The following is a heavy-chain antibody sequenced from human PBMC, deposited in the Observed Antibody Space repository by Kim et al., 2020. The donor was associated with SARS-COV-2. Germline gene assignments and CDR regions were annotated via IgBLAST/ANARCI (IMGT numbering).Heavy chain of an antibody. D-gene: IGHD3-22*01. CDR1: GGSISSYY. J-gene: IGHJ4*02. CDR2: NYTSGST. CDR3: ARESGDSSGYYYGYYYFDY. V-gene: IGHV4-4*07. Sequence: SETLSLTCTVSGGSISSYYWSWIRQPAGKGLEWIVRNYTSGSTNYNPSLKSRVTMSVDTSKNQFSLKLSSVTAADTAVYSCARESGDSSGYYYGYYYFDYWGQGTLVTVSS.